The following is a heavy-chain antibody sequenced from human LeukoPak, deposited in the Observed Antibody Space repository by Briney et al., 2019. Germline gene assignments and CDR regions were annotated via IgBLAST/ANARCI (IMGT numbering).Heavy chain of an antibody. CDR3: ARQVDTTMALPDY. CDR1: GYTFTSYG. V-gene: IGHV1-18*01. J-gene: IGHJ4*02. D-gene: IGHD5-18*01. Sequence: GASVKVSCKTSGYTFTSYGDSWVRQAPGQRLEWMGWISTYNYNTNYAQKFRGRVTLTKDTSTSTVYMELRSLRSDDTAIYYCARQVDTTMALPDYWGQGTLVTVSS. CDR2: ISTYNYNT.